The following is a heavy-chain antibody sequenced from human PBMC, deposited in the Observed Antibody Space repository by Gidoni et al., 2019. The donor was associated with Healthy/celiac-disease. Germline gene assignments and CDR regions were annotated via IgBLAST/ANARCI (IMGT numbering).Heavy chain of an antibody. J-gene: IGHJ6*02. CDR1: GFTFEDYA. CDR3: AKETSYCSGGSCYSAVDYYYGMDV. V-gene: IGHV3-9*01. CDR2: ISWNSGSI. Sequence: EVQLVESGGGLVQPGRSLRLSCAASGFTFEDYAMHWVRQAPGKGLEWVSGISWNSGSIGYADSVKGRFTISRDNAKNSLYLQMNSLRAEDTALYYCAKETSYCSGGSCYSAVDYYYGMDVWGQGTTVTVSS. D-gene: IGHD2-15*01.